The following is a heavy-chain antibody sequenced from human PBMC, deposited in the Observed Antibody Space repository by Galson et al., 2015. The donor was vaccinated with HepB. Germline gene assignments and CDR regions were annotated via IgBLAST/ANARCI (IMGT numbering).Heavy chain of an antibody. CDR3: ARHGNIVVDVDATSFDY. CDR2: IYYSGST. Sequence: SETLSLTCTVSGGSISSSSYYWGWIRQPPGKGLEWIGSIYYSGSTYYNPSLKSRVTISVDTSKNQFSLKLSSVTAADTAVYYCARHGNIVVDVDATSFDYWGRGILVSVSS. D-gene: IGHD2-15*01. J-gene: IGHJ4*02. CDR1: GGSISSSSYY. V-gene: IGHV4-39*01.